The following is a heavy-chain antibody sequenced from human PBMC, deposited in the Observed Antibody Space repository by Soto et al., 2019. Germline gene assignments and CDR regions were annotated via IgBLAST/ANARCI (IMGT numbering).Heavy chain of an antibody. Sequence: EVQLLEFGGGLVQPGGSLRLSCAASGFTFSSYAMSWVRQAPGKGLEWVSGISGGAGSTYYADSVKGRFTISRDNSKNTLYLQMNRLRAEDTAVYYCAKGVDYGYLLMYFDLWGRGTLVTVSS. V-gene: IGHV3-23*01. CDR2: ISGGAGST. J-gene: IGHJ2*01. CDR1: GFTFSSYA. D-gene: IGHD4-17*01. CDR3: AKGVDYGYLLMYFDL.